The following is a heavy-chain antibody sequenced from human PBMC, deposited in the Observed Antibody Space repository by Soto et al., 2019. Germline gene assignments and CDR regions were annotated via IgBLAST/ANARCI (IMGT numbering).Heavy chain of an antibody. Sequence: SVKVSCKASGGTFSSYAISWVRQAPGQGLEWMGGIIPIFGTANYAQKFQGRVTITADKSTSTAYMELSSLRSEDTAVYYCARGRIAEAHHTSYYFDYWGQGTLVTVSS. V-gene: IGHV1-69*06. CDR1: GGTFSSYA. J-gene: IGHJ4*02. CDR3: ARGRIAEAHHTSYYFDY. D-gene: IGHD6-13*01. CDR2: IIPIFGTA.